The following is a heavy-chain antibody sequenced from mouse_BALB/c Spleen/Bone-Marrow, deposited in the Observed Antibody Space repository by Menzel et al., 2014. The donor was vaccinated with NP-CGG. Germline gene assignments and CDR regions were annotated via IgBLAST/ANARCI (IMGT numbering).Heavy chain of an antibody. CDR1: GFDFSRYW. Sequence: DVQLQESGGGLVQPGGSLKFSCAASGFDFSRYWMSWVRQAPGKGLEWIGEINPESSTINYAPSLKYKFIISRDNAKNTLYLQMNKVRSEDTALYYCARLDYYGYFAYWGQGTTLTVFS. D-gene: IGHD1-1*01. V-gene: IGHV4-1*02. CDR2: INPESSTI. CDR3: ARLDYYGYFAY. J-gene: IGHJ2*01.